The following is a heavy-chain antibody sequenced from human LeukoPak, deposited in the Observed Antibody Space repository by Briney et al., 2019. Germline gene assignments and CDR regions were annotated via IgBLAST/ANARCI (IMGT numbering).Heavy chain of an antibody. CDR3: ARHRDMVYAVVDY. CDR2: IYYGGST. D-gene: IGHD2-8*01. V-gene: IGHV4-59*08. J-gene: IGHJ4*02. CDR1: GGSISSYY. Sequence: TPSETLSLTCTVSGGSISSYYWSWIRQPPGKGLEWIGYIYYGGSTNYNPSLKSRVTISVDTSKNQFSLKLSSVTAADTAVYYCARHRDMVYAVVDYWGQGTLVTVSS.